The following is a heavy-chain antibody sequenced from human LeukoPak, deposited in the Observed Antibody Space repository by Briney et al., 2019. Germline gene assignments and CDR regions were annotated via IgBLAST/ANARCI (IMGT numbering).Heavy chain of an antibody. CDR1: GGPFSGYY. V-gene: IGHV4-34*01. CDR3: ARGVGLRSDFDI. D-gene: IGHD3-3*01. Sequence: SETLSLTCAVYGGPFSGYYWRWIRQPPGKGLEWIGEINHSGSTNYNPSLKSRVTISVDTPKNQFSLKLSSVTAADTAVYYCARGVGLRSDFDIWGQGTMVTVSS. J-gene: IGHJ3*02. CDR2: INHSGST.